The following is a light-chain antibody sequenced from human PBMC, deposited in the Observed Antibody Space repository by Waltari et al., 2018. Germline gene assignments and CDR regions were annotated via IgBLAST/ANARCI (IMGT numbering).Light chain of an antibody. CDR1: QSVLYSSNNKNY. CDR3: QQYYSSPPWT. J-gene: IGKJ1*01. Sequence: DIVLTQSPDSLAVSLGERATIHFKSSQSVLYSSNNKNYLGWYQQKPGHPPKLLISWASTRESGVPDRFSGGGSGTDFTLTISSLQAEDVAVYYCQQYYSSPPWTFGQGTKVEIK. CDR2: WAS. V-gene: IGKV4-1*01.